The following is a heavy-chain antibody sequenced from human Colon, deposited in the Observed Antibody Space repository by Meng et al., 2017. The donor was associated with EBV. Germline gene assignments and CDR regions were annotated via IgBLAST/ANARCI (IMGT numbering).Heavy chain of an antibody. CDR3: ARDGGVTHIP. D-gene: IGHD2-8*02. V-gene: IGHV4-4*02. CDR2: IYHNGQT. J-gene: IGHJ5*02. CDR1: CTSISTSNW. Sequence: QVRLQESGAGLVKPSGTLSLTCAVSCTSISTSNWWSWIRQSPGEGLEWIGAIYHNGQTNYNPSLKSRVSMSVDESKNEFSLNLKSVTAADTAVYYCARDGGVTHIPWGQGVLVTVSS.